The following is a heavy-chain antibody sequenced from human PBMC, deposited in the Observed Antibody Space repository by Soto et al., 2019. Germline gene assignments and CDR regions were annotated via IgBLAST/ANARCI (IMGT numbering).Heavy chain of an antibody. CDR1: GFTFRYYW. Sequence: EVHLVESGGGLVQPGGSLRLSCAASGFTFRYYWLHWVRQVPGRGPVWVSGINNDGSDTFYADFVEGRFTISRDNAKNPVYLQMDSLRAEDTAVYYCGSLFEFWGQGTLVTVPS. CDR3: GSLFEF. J-gene: IGHJ4*02. V-gene: IGHV3-74*01. CDR2: INNDGSDT.